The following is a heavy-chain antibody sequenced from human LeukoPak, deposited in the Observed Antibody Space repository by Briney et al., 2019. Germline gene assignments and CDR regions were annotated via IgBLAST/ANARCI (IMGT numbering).Heavy chain of an antibody. D-gene: IGHD2-21*02. CDR1: GFTFSSYA. CDR3: AKYPYCGGDCYSFDY. CDR2: ISGSGGST. V-gene: IGHV3-23*01. Sequence: GGSLRLSCAASGFTFSSYAMSWVRQAPGKGLEWVSAISGSGGSTYYADSVKGRFTISRDNSKNTLNLQMNSLRAEDTAVYYCAKYPYCGGDCYSFDYWGQGTLVTVSS. J-gene: IGHJ4*02.